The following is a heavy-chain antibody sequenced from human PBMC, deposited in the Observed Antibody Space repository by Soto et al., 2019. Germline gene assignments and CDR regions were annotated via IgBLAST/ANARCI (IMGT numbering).Heavy chain of an antibody. Sequence: ASVKVSCKASGYSLTSYVIYWVRLAPGQRLEWMGWINAGNGNTKYSQKFQGRVTITSDTSASTAYMELRSLRSEDTAVYFCARGVENIVVVLDVFGYYGMDVWGQGTTVTVSS. J-gene: IGHJ6*02. CDR2: INAGNGNT. CDR1: GYSLTSYV. D-gene: IGHD2-2*01. V-gene: IGHV1-3*01. CDR3: ARGVENIVVVLDVFGYYGMDV.